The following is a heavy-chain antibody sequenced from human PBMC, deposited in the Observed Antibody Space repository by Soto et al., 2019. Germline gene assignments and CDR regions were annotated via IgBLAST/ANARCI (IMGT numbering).Heavy chain of an antibody. Sequence: GGSLRLSCAAPGFTFSSYAMHWVRQAPGKGLEWVAVISYDGSNKYYADSVKGRFTISRDNSKNTLYLQMNSLRAEDTAVYYCARDQRSSSFPYYYYGMDVWGQGTTVTVSS. CDR1: GFTFSSYA. CDR2: ISYDGSNK. V-gene: IGHV3-30-3*01. CDR3: ARDQRSSSFPYYYYGMDV. D-gene: IGHD6-6*01. J-gene: IGHJ6*02.